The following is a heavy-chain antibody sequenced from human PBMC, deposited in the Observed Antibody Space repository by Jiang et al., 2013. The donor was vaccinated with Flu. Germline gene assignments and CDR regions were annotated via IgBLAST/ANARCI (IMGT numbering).Heavy chain of an antibody. Sequence: LLKPSETLSLTCTVSGGSISSYYWSWIRQPPGKGLEWIGYIYYSGSTNYNPSLKSRVTISVDTSKNQFSLKLSSVTAADTAVYYCARVRLEPHEIYDSSGYYFDYWGQGTLVTVSS. CDR2: IYYSGST. CDR3: ARVRLEPHEIYDSSGYYFDY. D-gene: IGHD3-22*01. V-gene: IGHV4-59*01. J-gene: IGHJ4*02. CDR1: GGSISSYY.